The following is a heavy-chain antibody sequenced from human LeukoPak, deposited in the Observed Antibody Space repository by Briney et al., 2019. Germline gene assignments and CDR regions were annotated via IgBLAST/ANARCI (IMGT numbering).Heavy chain of an antibody. Sequence: PSETLSLTCAVYGGSFSGYYWSWIRQPPGKGLEWIGEINHSGSTNYNPSLKSRVTISVDTSKNQFSLKLSSVTPADTAVYYCAGFHSSVTRDYWGQGTLVTVSS. CDR2: INHSGST. J-gene: IGHJ4*02. V-gene: IGHV4-34*01. D-gene: IGHD4-17*01. CDR3: AGFHSSVTRDY. CDR1: GGSFSGYY.